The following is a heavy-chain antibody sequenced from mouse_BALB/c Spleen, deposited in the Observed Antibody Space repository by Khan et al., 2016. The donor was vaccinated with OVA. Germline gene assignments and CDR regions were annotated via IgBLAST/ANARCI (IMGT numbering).Heavy chain of an antibody. Sequence: EVELVESGGDLVQPGGSRKLSCAASGFTFSSYGMHWVRQAPEKGLEWVAYISGDSNTIYYADTVKGRFTISRDNPSNTPFLQMTSLMSEDTAMYYCATSYFYGYYFDYWGPGTTLTVAS. CDR3: ATSYFYGYYFDY. J-gene: IGHJ2*01. CDR1: GFTFSSYG. V-gene: IGHV5-17*02. CDR2: ISGDSNTI. D-gene: IGHD1-1*01.